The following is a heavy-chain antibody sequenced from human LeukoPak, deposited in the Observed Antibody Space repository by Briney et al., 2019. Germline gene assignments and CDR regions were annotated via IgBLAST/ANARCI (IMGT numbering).Heavy chain of an antibody. V-gene: IGHV1-2*06. J-gene: IGHJ6*03. D-gene: IGHD3-9*01. CDR3: ARVLSPVAGDYMDV. CDR1: GYTFTCYY. CDR2: INPNSGGT. Sequence: ASVKVSCKASGYTFTCYYMHWVRQAPGQGLEWMGRINPNSGGTNYAQKFQGRVTMTRDTSISTAYMELSRLRSDDTAVYYCARVLSPVAGDYMDVWGKGTTVTVSS.